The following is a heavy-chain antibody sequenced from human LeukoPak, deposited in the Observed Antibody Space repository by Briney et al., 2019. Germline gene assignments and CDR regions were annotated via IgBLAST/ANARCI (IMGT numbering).Heavy chain of an antibody. D-gene: IGHD2-15*01. CDR1: GYTFDTYW. V-gene: IGHV5-51*01. Sequence: GESLKISCKGSGYTFDTYWIGWVRQMPGKGLEWMGVIDPDDSETRYSPPFQGQVTISADKSISTAYLQWSSLKASDTAMYYCARHGKAATPTDFWGQGTLVTVSS. CDR3: ARHGKAATPTDF. J-gene: IGHJ4*02. CDR2: IDPDDSET.